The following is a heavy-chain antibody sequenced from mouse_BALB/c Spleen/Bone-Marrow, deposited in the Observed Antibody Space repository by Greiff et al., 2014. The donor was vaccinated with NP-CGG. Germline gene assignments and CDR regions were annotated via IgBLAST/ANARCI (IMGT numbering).Heavy chain of an antibody. D-gene: IGHD1-1*01. Sequence: EVQLVESGPELVKPGASVKISCKASGYSFTGYFMNWVKQSHGKSLEWIGRINPYNGDTFYNQKFKGKATLTVDKSSSTAHMELLSLTSEDSAVYYWGRVYYYGSSYFDYWGQGTTLTVSS. CDR1: GYSFTGYF. CDR3: GRVYYYGSSYFDY. CDR2: INPYNGDT. J-gene: IGHJ2*01. V-gene: IGHV1-37*01.